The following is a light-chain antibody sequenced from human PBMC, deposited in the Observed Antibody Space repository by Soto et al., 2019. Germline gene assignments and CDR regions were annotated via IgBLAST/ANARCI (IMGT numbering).Light chain of an antibody. CDR1: TSDVGGYNY. CDR3: LSKTSSISYV. J-gene: IGLJ1*01. V-gene: IGLV2-14*01. Sequence: QSALTQPASVSGSPGQSITISCTGTTSDVGGYNYVSWYQQHPGKVPKLLIHEVSNRPSGVSNRCSGSKSGNTASLTISGLQAEDGADYYCLSKTSSISYVFRTGTKVTVL. CDR2: EVS.